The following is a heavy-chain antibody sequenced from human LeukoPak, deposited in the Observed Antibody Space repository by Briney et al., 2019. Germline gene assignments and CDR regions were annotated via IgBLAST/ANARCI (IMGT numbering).Heavy chain of an antibody. V-gene: IGHV3-9*01. D-gene: IGHD2-21*02. Sequence: GGSLRLSCVGSGFAFHNYAMHWVRRPPGKGLEWVSAINWNSDTKAYADSVKGRFTISRDRARNSLYLQMDSLRPEDTALYYCAKDTGGDGAYFYAMDVWGQGTSVTVSS. CDR2: INWNSDTK. CDR1: GFAFHNYA. J-gene: IGHJ6*02. CDR3: AKDTGGDGAYFYAMDV.